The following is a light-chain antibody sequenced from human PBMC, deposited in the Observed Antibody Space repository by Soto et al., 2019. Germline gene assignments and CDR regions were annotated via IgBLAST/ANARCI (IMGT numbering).Light chain of an antibody. Sequence: QSALTQPGSVSGSPGQTITISCTGTSSDVGSYNLVSWYQQHPGEAPKLIIYEGSKRPSGVSNRFSGSKSGNTASLTISWLQAEDEADYYCCSYAGSSTVVFGGGTKVTVL. CDR2: EGS. CDR3: CSYAGSSTVV. CDR1: SSDVGSYNL. J-gene: IGLJ2*01. V-gene: IGLV2-23*01.